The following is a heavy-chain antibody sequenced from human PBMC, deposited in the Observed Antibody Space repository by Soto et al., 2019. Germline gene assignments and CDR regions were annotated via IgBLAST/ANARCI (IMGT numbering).Heavy chain of an antibody. CDR1: GYTLTGSY. CDR2: INPNSGGT. CDR3: ARGRQQPVENWFDP. J-gene: IGHJ5*02. Sequence: SGKVSCKAFGYTLTGSYMHWVRQAPGQGLEWMGWINPNSGGTNYAQKFQGRVTMTRDTPISTAYMELRRLRSDDTAVYYCARGRQQPVENWFDPWGQGTLVTVSS. V-gene: IGHV1-2*02. D-gene: IGHD6-6*01.